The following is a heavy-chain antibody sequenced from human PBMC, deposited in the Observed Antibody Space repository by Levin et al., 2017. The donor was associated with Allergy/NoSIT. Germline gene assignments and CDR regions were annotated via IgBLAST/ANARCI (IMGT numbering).Heavy chain of an antibody. CDR2: IYYSGST. D-gene: IGHD6-13*01. CDR3: ARRAAAGNWFDP. V-gene: IGHV4-59*08. J-gene: IGHJ5*02. Sequence: SQTLSLTCTVSGGSISSYYWSWIRQPPGKGLEWIGYIYYSGSTNYNPSLKSRVTISVDTSKNQFSLKLSSVTAADTAVYYCARRAAAGNWFDPWGQGTLVTVSS. CDR1: GGSISSYY.